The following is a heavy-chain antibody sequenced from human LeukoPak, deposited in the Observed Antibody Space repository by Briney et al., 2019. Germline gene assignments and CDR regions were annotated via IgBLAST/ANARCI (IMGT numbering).Heavy chain of an antibody. J-gene: IGHJ4*02. CDR3: ARGGRYCSSTSCYGVDY. CDR1: GYTYTGYY. Sequence: ASVRVSCKASGYTYTGYYMDSVRQAPGQGLDWMGRMNANSGGTNYAHKFQGRVTMTRDTSISTAYMELSRLRSDDTAVYYCARGGRYCSSTSCYGVDYWGQGTLVTVSS. V-gene: IGHV1-2*06. CDR2: MNANSGGT. D-gene: IGHD2-2*01.